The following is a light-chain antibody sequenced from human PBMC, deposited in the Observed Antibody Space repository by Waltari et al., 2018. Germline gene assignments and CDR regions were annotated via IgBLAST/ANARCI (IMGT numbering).Light chain of an antibody. Sequence: QSALTQPVPVSVSPGQAITLSCTGTSRDVGGYNQVSWYLPHTGKAPQLMIYDVSNRPSGVSNRFSGSKSGNTASLTISGLQAEDEADYYCSSYTTSSTLVFGGETKLTVL. V-gene: IGLV2-14*03. CDR2: DVS. CDR3: SSYTTSSTLV. J-gene: IGLJ2*01. CDR1: SRDVGGYNQ.